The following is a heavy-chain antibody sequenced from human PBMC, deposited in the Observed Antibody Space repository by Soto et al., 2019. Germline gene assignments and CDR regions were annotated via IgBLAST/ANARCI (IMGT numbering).Heavy chain of an antibody. CDR3: ARGQEVGAHFFDS. Sequence: GGSLRLSCEASGFTFSGFDMHWVRQPTGKGLEWVSTIGTAGGTYYAVSVKGRFTISRDNAKNSLSLQMNSLRAGDTAVYFCARGQEVGAHFFDSWGQGTQVTVSS. V-gene: IGHV3-13*01. J-gene: IGHJ4*02. CDR1: GFTFSGFD. D-gene: IGHD2-15*01. CDR2: IGTAGGT.